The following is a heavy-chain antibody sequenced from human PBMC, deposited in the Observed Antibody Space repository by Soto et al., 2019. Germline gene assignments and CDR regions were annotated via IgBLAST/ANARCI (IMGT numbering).Heavy chain of an antibody. Sequence: QVQLVESGGGVVQPGRSLRLSCAASGFTFSSYGMHWVRQAPGKGLEWVAVISYDGSNKYYADSVKGRFTISRDNSKNTLYLQMNSLRAEDTAVYYCAKVKTQLVPYFDYWGQGTLVTVSS. J-gene: IGHJ4*02. CDR1: GFTFSSYG. CDR3: AKVKTQLVPYFDY. V-gene: IGHV3-30*18. D-gene: IGHD6-6*01. CDR2: ISYDGSNK.